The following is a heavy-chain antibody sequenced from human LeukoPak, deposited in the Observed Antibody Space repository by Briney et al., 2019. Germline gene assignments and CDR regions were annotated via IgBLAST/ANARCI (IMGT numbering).Heavy chain of an antibody. CDR3: AKVGEVYYYYYYMDV. CDR2: ISWNSGSI. Sequence: GGSLRLSCAASGFTFDDYAMHWVRQAPGKGLEWVSGISWNSGSIGYADSVKGRFTISRDNAKNSLYLQMNSLRAEDTALYYCAKVGEVYYYYYYMDVWGKGTTVTISS. V-gene: IGHV3-9*01. CDR1: GFTFDDYA. J-gene: IGHJ6*03.